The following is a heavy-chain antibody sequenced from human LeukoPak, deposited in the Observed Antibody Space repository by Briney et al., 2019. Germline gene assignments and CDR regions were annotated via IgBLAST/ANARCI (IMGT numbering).Heavy chain of an antibody. CDR2: ISSSSSYI. CDR3: AREGTRGYSYSLAFDP. V-gene: IGHV3-21*01. Sequence: GGSLRLSCAASGFTFSSYSMNWVRQAPGKGLEWVSSISSSSSYIYYADSVKGRFTISRDNAKNSLYLQMNSLRAEDTAVYYCAREGTRGYSYSLAFDPWGQGTLVTVSS. D-gene: IGHD5-18*01. J-gene: IGHJ5*02. CDR1: GFTFSSYS.